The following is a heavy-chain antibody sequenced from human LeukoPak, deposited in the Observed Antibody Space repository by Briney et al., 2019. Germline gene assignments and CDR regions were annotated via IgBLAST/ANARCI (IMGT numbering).Heavy chain of an antibody. CDR3: ARGGRENSGSYLRLYY. D-gene: IGHD1-26*01. J-gene: IGHJ4*02. CDR2: IYYSGST. Sequence: SETLSLTCTVSGGSISSYYWSWIRQPPGKGLEWIGYIYYSGSTNYNPSLKSRVAISVDTSKNQFSLKLSSVTAADTAVYYCARGGRENSGSYLRLYYWGQGTLVTVSS. CDR1: GGSISSYY. V-gene: IGHV4-59*01.